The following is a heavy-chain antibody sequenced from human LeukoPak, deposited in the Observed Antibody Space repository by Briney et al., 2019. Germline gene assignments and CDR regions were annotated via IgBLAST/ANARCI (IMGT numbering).Heavy chain of an antibody. V-gene: IGHV3-23*01. CDR1: GFTFSSYA. CDR2: ISGSGGST. D-gene: IGHD3-22*01. J-gene: IGHJ4*02. Sequence: GGSLRLSCAASGFTFSSYAMSWVRQAPGKGLEWVSAISGSGGSTYYADSVKGRFTISRDNSKNTLYLEMNSLRAEDTAVYYCAKGTYSSGYYFDYWGQGTLVTVSS. CDR3: AKGTYSSGYYFDY.